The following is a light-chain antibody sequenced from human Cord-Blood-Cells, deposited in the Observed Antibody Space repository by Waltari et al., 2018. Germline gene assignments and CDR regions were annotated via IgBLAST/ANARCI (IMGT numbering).Light chain of an antibody. CDR3: NQSSSLPWT. V-gene: IGKV6-21*01. CDR2: YAS. J-gene: IGKJ1*01. Sequence: EIVLTQSPDFQSVTPKEKVTITCRASQSIGSSIHWYQHKPEQSPKLVIKYASQSFSGVPSSFSGSGSATELALTINSMEAEDAATYYCNQSSSLPWTFVQGTKVEIK. CDR1: QSIGSS.